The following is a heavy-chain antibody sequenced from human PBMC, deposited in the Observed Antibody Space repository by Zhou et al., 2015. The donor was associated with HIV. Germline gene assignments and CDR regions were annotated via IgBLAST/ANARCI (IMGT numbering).Heavy chain of an antibody. CDR3: ARVPSTMVRGVITPTGWFDP. CDR1: GGTFSSYA. CDR2: IIPIFGTA. D-gene: IGHD3-10*01. V-gene: IGHV1-69*12. Sequence: QVQLVQSGAEVKKPGSSVKVSCKASGGTFSSYAISWVRQAPGQGLEWMGGIIPIFGTANYAQKFQGRVTITADESTSTAYMELSSLRSEDTAVYYCARVPSTMVRGVITPTGWFDPWGQGTLVTVSS. J-gene: IGHJ5*02.